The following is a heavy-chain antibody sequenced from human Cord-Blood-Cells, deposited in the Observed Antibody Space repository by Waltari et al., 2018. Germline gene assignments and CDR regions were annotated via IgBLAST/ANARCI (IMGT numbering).Heavy chain of an antibody. CDR1: GGTFSSYA. D-gene: IGHD3-22*01. J-gene: IGHJ6*02. CDR2: IIPIFGTA. V-gene: IGHV1-69*01. CDR3: ASHYDSSGYYYYYGMDV. Sequence: QVQLVQSGAEVKKPGSSVKVSCKASGGTFSSYAISWVRQAPGQGLEWMGGIIPIFGTANNAQNFQGRVTITADESTSTAYMELSSLRSEDTAVYYCASHYDSSGYYYYYGMDVWGQGTTVTVSS.